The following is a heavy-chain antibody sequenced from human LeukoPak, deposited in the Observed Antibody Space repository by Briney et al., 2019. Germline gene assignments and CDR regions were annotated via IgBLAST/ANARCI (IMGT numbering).Heavy chain of an antibody. J-gene: IGHJ3*02. V-gene: IGHV1-69*04. CDR3: ARDDRVSAFDI. D-gene: IGHD6-13*01. CDR2: IIPILGIA. Sequence: GSSVKVSCKASGGTFSSYAISWVRHAPGQGLEWMGRIIPILGIANYAQKFQGRVTITADKSTSTAYMELSSLRSEDTAVYYCARDDRVSAFDIWGQGTMVTVSS. CDR1: GGTFSSYA.